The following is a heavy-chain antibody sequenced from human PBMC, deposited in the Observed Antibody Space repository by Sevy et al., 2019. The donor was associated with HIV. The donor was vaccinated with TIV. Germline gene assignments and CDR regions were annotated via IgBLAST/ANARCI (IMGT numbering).Heavy chain of an antibody. CDR3: ARDMRLRQVTTRYYFDY. D-gene: IGHD4-17*01. Sequence: GGSLRLSCAASGFTFSSYSMNWVRQAPGKGLEWVSYISSSSSTIYYADSVKGRFTISRDNAKNSLYLQMNSLRDEDTAVYYCARDMRLRQVTTRYYFDYWGQGTLVTVSS. CDR1: GFTFSSYS. CDR2: ISSSSSTI. V-gene: IGHV3-48*02. J-gene: IGHJ4*02.